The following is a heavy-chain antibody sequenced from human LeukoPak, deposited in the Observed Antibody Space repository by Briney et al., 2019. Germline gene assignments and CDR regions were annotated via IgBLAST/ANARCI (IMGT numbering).Heavy chain of an antibody. CDR3: ARRGINSVTKRAYDS. CDR2: VHHSANT. J-gene: IGHJ4*02. Sequence: SETLSLTCVVSVYSITAGYYWDWIRQSPGKGLEWLGSVHHSANTFPNPSLKSRLTISVDTSKNQFSLRLGSVTAADTAIYFCARRGINSVTKRAYDSWGQGTLVTVSP. V-gene: IGHV4-38-2*01. D-gene: IGHD4-17*01. CDR1: VYSITAGYY.